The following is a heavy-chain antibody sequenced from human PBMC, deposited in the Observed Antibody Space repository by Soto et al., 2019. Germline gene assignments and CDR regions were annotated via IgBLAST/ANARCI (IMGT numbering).Heavy chain of an antibody. V-gene: IGHV1-18*04. D-gene: IGHD3-22*01. CDR3: ARDLYYYDNSGLGRFDI. J-gene: IGHJ3*02. Sequence: WASVKVSCKASGYTFTSYGISWVRQAPGQGLEWMGWISGYNGNTNYAQNLQGRVTMTTDTSTSTAHMELRSLRSDDTAVYYCARDLYYYDNSGLGRFDIWGQGTMVTVSS. CDR1: GYTFTSYG. CDR2: ISGYNGNT.